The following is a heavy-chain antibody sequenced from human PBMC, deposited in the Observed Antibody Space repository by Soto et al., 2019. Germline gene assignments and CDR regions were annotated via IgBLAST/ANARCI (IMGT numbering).Heavy chain of an antibody. CDR3: VKMVHGDNWFDS. CDR2: IYSSGST. D-gene: IGHD2-8*01. J-gene: IGHJ5*01. Sequence: PSETLSLTCTVSGGSISGYYWNWIRQPPGKGLEWIGYIYSSGSTNYNPSLKSRVTISVDSSKNQFSLKLRSVTVADTAMYYCVKMVHGDNWFDSWGQGTLVTVSS. V-gene: IGHV4-59*01. CDR1: GGSISGYY.